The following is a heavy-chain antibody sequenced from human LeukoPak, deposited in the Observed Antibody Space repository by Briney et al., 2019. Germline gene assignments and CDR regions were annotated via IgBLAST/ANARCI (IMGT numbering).Heavy chain of an antibody. Sequence: PSETLSLTCTVSGGSISSYYWSWIRQPPGKGLEWIGYIHYSGSPNYNPSLKSRVTISVDTSKNQFSLKLSSVTAAATAVYYCARGQSGRYFDWPLAWFDPWGQGTPVTVSS. CDR1: GGSISSYY. D-gene: IGHD3-9*01. CDR2: IHYSGSP. CDR3: ARGQSGRYFDWPLAWFDP. V-gene: IGHV4-59*01. J-gene: IGHJ5*02.